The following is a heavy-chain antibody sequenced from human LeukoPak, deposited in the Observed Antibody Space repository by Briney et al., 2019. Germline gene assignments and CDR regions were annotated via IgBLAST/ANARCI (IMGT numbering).Heavy chain of an antibody. D-gene: IGHD2-15*01. CDR3: AREGSGP. J-gene: IGHJ5*02. CDR1: GYSISTGYY. V-gene: IGHV4-61*01. CDR2: IYYSGST. Sequence: SETLSLTCNVSGYSISTGYYWGWIRQPPGKGLEWIGYIYYSGSTNYNPSLKSRVTISVDTSKNQFSLKLSSVTAADTAVYYCAREGSGPWGQGTLVTVSS.